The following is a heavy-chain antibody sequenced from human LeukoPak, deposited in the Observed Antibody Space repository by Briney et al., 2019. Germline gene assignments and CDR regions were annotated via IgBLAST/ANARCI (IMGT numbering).Heavy chain of an antibody. J-gene: IGHJ6*04. V-gene: IGHV1-18*04. CDR1: GYTFTSYG. CDR2: ISAYNGNT. Sequence: ASVKVSCKASGYTFTSYGISWVRQAPEQGLEWMGWISAYNGNTNYAQKLQGRVTMTTDTSTSTAYMELRSLRSDDTAVYYCAREDRGYYDILTGYYHYHYGMDVWGKGTTVTVSS. CDR3: AREDRGYYDILTGYYHYHYGMDV. D-gene: IGHD3-9*01.